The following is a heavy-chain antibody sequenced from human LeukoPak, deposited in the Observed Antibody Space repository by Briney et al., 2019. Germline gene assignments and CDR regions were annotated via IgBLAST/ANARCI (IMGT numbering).Heavy chain of an antibody. D-gene: IGHD3-16*01. V-gene: IGHV3-30-3*01. Sequence: GRSLRLSCAASGFTFSSYAMHWVRQAPGKGLEWVAVISYDGSNKYYADSVKGRFTISRDNARNSLYLQMNSLRDEDTAFYYCATGGDLKALDIWGQGTMVTVSS. CDR3: ATGGDLKALDI. CDR1: GFTFSSYA. J-gene: IGHJ3*02. CDR2: ISYDGSNK.